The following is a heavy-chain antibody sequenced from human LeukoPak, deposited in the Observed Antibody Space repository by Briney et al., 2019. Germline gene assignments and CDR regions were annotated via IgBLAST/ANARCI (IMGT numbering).Heavy chain of an antibody. CDR2: ISSDGSKE. CDR1: GCSFLHYG. V-gene: IGHV3-30*18. J-gene: IGHJ4*02. Sequence: GRSLRLSCAASGCSFLHYGMHWVRQAPGKGLEWVAFISSDGSKEYYPDSVKGRFTISRDNSKNTLYLHVNSPRAEDTAVFFCAKDGYCSGGSCYANFFDRWGQGTLVTVSS. CDR3: AKDGYCSGGSCYANFFDR. D-gene: IGHD2-15*01.